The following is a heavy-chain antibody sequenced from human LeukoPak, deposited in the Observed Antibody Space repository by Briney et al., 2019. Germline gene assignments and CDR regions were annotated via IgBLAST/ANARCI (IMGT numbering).Heavy chain of an antibody. CDR1: GFPFSTYE. V-gene: IGHV3-48*03. CDR2: ICSLGDTI. CDR3: ARGYGSRLNYYGMDV. J-gene: IGHJ6*02. Sequence: GGSLRLSCETSGFPFSTYEMSWVRQAPGKGLEWVSYICSLGDTIYYTDSVRGRFTISRDNAKNSLYQQMNSLRAEDTAIYYCARGYGSRLNYYGMDVWGQGTPVTVSS. D-gene: IGHD3-10*01.